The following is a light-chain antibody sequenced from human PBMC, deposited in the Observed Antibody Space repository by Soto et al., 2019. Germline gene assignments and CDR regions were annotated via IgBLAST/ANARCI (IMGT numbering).Light chain of an antibody. CDR3: QQTYSTPWT. CDR1: QSITSY. J-gene: IGKJ1*01. V-gene: IGKV1-39*01. CDR2: AAS. Sequence: DIQMTQSPSSLSASVGDRVTITCRASQSITSYLNWYQQKPGKAPRLLIYAASSLQSGVPSRFSGSGSGTDFTLTINRLQPEDFATYYCQQTYSTPWTFGQGTKVEIK.